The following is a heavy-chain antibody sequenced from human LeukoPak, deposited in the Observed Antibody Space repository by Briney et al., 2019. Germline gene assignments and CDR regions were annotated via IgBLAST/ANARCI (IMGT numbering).Heavy chain of an antibody. CDR3: ARDLVGSSWYSHYYYGMDV. D-gene: IGHD6-13*01. CDR1: GFTVSSNY. J-gene: IGHJ6*02. V-gene: IGHV3-53*01. CDR2: IYSGGST. Sequence: GSLRLSCAASGFTVSSNYMSWVRQAPGKGLEWASVIYSGGSTYYADSVKGRFTISRDNSKNTLYLQMNSLRAEDTAVYYCARDLVGSSWYSHYYYGMDVWGQGTTVTVSS.